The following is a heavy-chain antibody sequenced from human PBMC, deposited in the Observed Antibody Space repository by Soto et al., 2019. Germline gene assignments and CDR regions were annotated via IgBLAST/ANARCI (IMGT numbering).Heavy chain of an antibody. CDR2: IYYSGST. CDR3: ASLIAAAGEGDY. D-gene: IGHD6-13*01. Sequence: QLQLQESGPGLVKPSETLSLTCTVSGGSISSSSYYWGWIRQPPGKGLEGIGSIYYSGSTYYNPSLKSRVTISVDTSKNQFSLKLSSVTAADTAVYYCASLIAAAGEGDYWGQGTLVTVSS. CDR1: GGSISSSSYY. V-gene: IGHV4-39*01. J-gene: IGHJ4*02.